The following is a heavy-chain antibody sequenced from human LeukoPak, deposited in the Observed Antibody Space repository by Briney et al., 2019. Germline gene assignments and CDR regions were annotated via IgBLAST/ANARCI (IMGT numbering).Heavy chain of an antibody. CDR2: ISSSGSTI. J-gene: IGHJ6*03. Sequence: PGGSLRLSCAASGFTFSSYEMNWVRQAPGKGLEWVSYISSSGSTIYYADSVKGRFTISRDNSENTLYLQMDSLRVEDTAVYYCARGLTDGMGYYYMDVWGKGTSVTVSS. CDR1: GFTFSSYE. V-gene: IGHV3-48*03. CDR3: ARGLTDGMGYYYMDV. D-gene: IGHD2-8*02.